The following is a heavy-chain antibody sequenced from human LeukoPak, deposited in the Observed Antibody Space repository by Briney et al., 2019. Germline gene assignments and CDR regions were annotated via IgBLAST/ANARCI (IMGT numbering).Heavy chain of an antibody. CDR2: ITASGTAM. CDR3: AREDNGGATDDGFDV. V-gene: IGHV3-48*02. D-gene: IGHD3-16*01. CDR1: GFTFSSYS. J-gene: IGHJ3*01. Sequence: QPGGSLRLSCAASGFTFSSYSMNWVRQAPGKGLERVSHITASGTAMFYADSVKGRFTISRDNAKNSLYLQMNSLRDEDTAVYYCAREDNGGATDDGFDVWGHGTVVTVSS.